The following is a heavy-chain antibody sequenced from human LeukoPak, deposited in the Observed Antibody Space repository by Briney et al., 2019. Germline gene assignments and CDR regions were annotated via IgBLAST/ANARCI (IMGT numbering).Heavy chain of an antibody. Sequence: SETLSLTCTLSGGSITSDYWSWIRQSPGKGLEWIGYFSYSGSTHYSPSLTSRVAISVDTSRNQLSLKLRSVTAADTAIYYCARADESLVYGMDVWGKGTTVTVSS. V-gene: IGHV4-59*08. J-gene: IGHJ6*04. CDR2: FSYSGST. CDR3: ARADESLVYGMDV. CDR1: GGSITSDY.